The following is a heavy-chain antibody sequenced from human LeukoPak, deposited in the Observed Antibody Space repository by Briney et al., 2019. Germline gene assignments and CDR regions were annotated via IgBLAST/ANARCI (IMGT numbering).Heavy chain of an antibody. CDR2: ISVSGGTT. Sequence: GGSLRLSCAASGFTFNSYAMTWVRQAPGKGLEWVSAISVSGGTTDYADSVKGRFTISRDNSKNTLYLQMNSLRAEDTAVYYCAKDSGSSWFKGVFDIWGQGTMVTVSS. V-gene: IGHV3-23*01. CDR1: GFTFNSYA. J-gene: IGHJ3*02. CDR3: AKDSGSSWFKGVFDI. D-gene: IGHD6-13*01.